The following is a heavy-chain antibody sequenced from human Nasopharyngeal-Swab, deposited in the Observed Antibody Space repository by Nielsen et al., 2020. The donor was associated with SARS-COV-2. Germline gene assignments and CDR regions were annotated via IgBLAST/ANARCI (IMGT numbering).Heavy chain of an antibody. V-gene: IGHV1-69*05. CDR1: GGTFSSYA. D-gene: IGHD4-11*01. CDR2: IIPIFGTA. CDR3: AAYSSGPYYYYDGMGV. J-gene: IGHJ6*02. Sequence: SVKVSCKASGGTFSSYAISWVRQAPGQGLEWMGGIIPIFGTANYAQKFQERVTITRDMSTSTAYMELSSLRSEDTAVYYCAAYSSGPYYYYDGMGVWGQGTTVTVSS.